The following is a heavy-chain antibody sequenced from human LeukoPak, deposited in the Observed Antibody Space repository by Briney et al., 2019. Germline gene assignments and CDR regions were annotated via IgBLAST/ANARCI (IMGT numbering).Heavy chain of an antibody. CDR2: IFDNGNT. CDR3: ARARYYYGHYFDY. D-gene: IGHD3-10*01. V-gene: IGHV4-59*01. Sequence: SETLSLTCTVSGGSINNYYWSWIRQPPGKGLEWIGYIFDNGNTNYNPSLKSRVTISLDTSKNQFSLKLSSVTAADTAVYYCARARYYYGHYFDYWGQGTLVTVSS. CDR1: GGSINNYY. J-gene: IGHJ4*02.